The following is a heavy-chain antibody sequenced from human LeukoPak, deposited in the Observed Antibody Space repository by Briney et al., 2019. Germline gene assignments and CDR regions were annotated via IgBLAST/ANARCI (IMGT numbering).Heavy chain of an antibody. CDR2: ISSSGSTI. CDR3: ARDYPLTYYYDSSGYSPSGGWFDP. V-gene: IGHV3-48*03. D-gene: IGHD3-22*01. J-gene: IGHJ5*02. CDR1: GFTFSSYG. Sequence: PGGSLRLSCAAYGFTFSSYGMNWVRQAPGKGLEWVSYISSSGSTIYYADSVKGRFTISRDNAKNSLYLQMNSLRAEDTAVYYCARDYPLTYYYDSSGYSPSGGWFDPWGQGTLVTVSS.